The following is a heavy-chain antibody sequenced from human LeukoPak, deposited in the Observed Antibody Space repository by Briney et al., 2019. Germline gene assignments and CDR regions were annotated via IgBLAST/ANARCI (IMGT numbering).Heavy chain of an antibody. CDR1: GGSISSSRDY. CDR3: ARHRY. J-gene: IGHJ4*02. V-gene: IGHV4-39*01. CDR2: IYYSGST. Sequence: SETLSLTCTVSGGSISSSRDYWAWIRQPPGKGLEWIANIYYSGSTYYSPSLKSRVTISVDTSKNQFSLKLSSATAADTAVYYCARHRYWGQGTLVTVSS.